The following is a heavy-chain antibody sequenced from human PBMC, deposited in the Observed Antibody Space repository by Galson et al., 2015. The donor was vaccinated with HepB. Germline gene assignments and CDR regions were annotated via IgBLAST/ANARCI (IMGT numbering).Heavy chain of an antibody. Sequence: SVKVSCKASGYTFTSYGISWVRQAPGQGLEWMGWISAYNGNTNYVQKLQGRVTMATDTSTSTAYMELRSLRSDDTAVYYCARVQWLGRGSMDVWGQGTTVTVSS. V-gene: IGHV1-18*01. CDR1: GYTFTSYG. CDR3: ARVQWLGRGSMDV. J-gene: IGHJ6*02. CDR2: ISAYNGNT. D-gene: IGHD6-19*01.